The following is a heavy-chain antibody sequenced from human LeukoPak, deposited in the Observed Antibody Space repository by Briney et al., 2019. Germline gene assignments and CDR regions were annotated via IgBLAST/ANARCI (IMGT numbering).Heavy chain of an antibody. J-gene: IGHJ4*02. D-gene: IGHD6-19*01. CDR2: ISSSGSTI. V-gene: IGHV3-11*04. Sequence: PGGSLRLSCAASGFTFSDYYMSWIRQAPGKGLEWVSYISSSGSTIYYADSMKGRFITSRDNAKNSLYLQMNSLGAEDTAVYYCARDRGSGWYGDLGYWGQGTLVTVSS. CDR3: ARDRGSGWYGDLGY. CDR1: GFTFSDYY.